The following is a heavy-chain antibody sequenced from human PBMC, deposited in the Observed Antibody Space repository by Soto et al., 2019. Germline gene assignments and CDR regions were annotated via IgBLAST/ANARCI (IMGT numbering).Heavy chain of an antibody. D-gene: IGHD3-10*01. CDR1: GYSFTSYW. CDR3: ARLPLTMVRGVTHAFDI. Sequence: PGESLKISCKGSGYSFTSYWIGWVRQMPGKGLKWMGIIYPGDSDTRYSPSFQGQVTISADKSISTAYLQWSSLKASDTAMYYCARLPLTMVRGVTHAFDIWGQGTMVTVSS. CDR2: IYPGDSDT. J-gene: IGHJ3*02. V-gene: IGHV5-51*01.